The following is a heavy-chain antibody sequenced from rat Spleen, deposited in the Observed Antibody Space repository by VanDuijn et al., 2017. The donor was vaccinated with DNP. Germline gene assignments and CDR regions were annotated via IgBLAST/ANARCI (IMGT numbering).Heavy chain of an antibody. J-gene: IGHJ2*01. CDR1: GFTFSDYG. CDR2: IRVVGSKT. CDR3: AGRPPPTRGPFDY. Sequence: EVQLVESGGGPVQPGRSLKLSCAASGFTFSDYGMAWVRQGPTKGLEWVASIRVVGSKTYYRDSVKGRFTVSRDNARSTLYLQMDSLRSEDTAAYYCAGRPPPTRGPFDYWGQGVTVTVSS. V-gene: IGHV5S13*01. D-gene: IGHD1-4*01.